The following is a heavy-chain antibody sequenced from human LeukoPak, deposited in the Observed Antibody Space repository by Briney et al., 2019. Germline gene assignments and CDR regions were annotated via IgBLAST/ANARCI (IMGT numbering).Heavy chain of an antibody. Sequence: GGSLRLSCAASGFTFSSYSMNWVRQAPGKGLEWVSSISSSSNYIYYADSVKGRFTISRDNTKNSLYLQMNSLRAEDTAVYYCACNRWLQSPFDYWGQGTLVTVSS. J-gene: IGHJ4*02. CDR1: GFTFSSYS. D-gene: IGHD5-24*01. CDR3: ACNRWLQSPFDY. CDR2: ISSSSNYI. V-gene: IGHV3-21*01.